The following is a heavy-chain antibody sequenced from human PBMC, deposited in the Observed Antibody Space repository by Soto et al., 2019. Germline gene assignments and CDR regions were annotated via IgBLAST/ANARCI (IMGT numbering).Heavy chain of an antibody. CDR3: ARRLLPAAAGISDWFDP. CDR1: GYSFTSYW. V-gene: IGHV5-51*01. J-gene: IGHJ5*02. CDR2: IYPGDSDT. Sequence: PGESLKISCKGSGYSFTSYWIGWVRQMPGKGLEWMGIIYPGDSDTRYSPSFQGQVTISADKSISTAYLQWSSLKASDTAMYYCARRLLPAAAGISDWFDPWGQGTLVTVS. D-gene: IGHD6-13*01.